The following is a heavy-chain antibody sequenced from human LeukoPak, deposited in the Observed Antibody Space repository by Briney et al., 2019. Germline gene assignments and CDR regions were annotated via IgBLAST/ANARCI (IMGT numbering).Heavy chain of an antibody. CDR1: GFTFSNYL. Sequence: PGGSLRLSCVASGFTFSNYLMNWVRQAPGKGLEWVSGISHSGSSIYYADSVKGRFTISRDNSKNTLYLQMDRLRVGDTAVYYCAMALDYWGQGTLVTVSS. V-gene: IGHV3-23*01. J-gene: IGHJ4*02. CDR2: ISHSGSSI. CDR3: AMALDY.